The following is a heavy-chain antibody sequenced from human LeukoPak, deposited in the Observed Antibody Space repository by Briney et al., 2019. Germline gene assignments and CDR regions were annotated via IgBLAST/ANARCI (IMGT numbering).Heavy chain of an antibody. V-gene: IGHV4-34*01. J-gene: IGHJ5*02. CDR3: ARSAHFSP. CDR2: INHSGST. CDR1: GGSFSGYY. D-gene: IGHD3-3*02. Sequence: SETLSLTCAVYGGSFSGYYWSWIRRPPGKGLEWIGEINHSGSTNYNPSLKSRVTISVDTSKNQFSLKLSSVTAADTAVYYCARSAHFSPWGQGTLVTVSS.